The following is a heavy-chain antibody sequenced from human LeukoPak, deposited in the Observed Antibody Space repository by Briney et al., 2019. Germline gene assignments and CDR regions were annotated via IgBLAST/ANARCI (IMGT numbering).Heavy chain of an antibody. Sequence: SETLSLTCTVSGGSISSYYWSWIRQPPGKGLEWIGYIYYSGSTNYNPSLKSRVTISVDTSKNQFSLKLSSVTAADTAVYYCARGGYSYGTVDYWGQGTLVTVSS. D-gene: IGHD5-18*01. CDR3: ARGGYSYGTVDY. CDR2: IYYSGST. CDR1: GGSISSYY. V-gene: IGHV4-59*01. J-gene: IGHJ4*02.